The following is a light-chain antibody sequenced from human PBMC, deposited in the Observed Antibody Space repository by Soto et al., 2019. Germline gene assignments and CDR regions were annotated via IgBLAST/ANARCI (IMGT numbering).Light chain of an antibody. Sequence: QSALAQPASVSGSPGQSITISCTGTNSDVGGYNYVSWYQQHPGKAPKLMIYEVSNRPSGVSNRFSGSKSGNTASLTISGLRAEDGADYYCSSYTSSSTLVFGTGTKGTVL. CDR3: SSYTSSSTLV. CDR1: NSDVGGYNY. J-gene: IGLJ1*01. CDR2: EVS. V-gene: IGLV2-14*01.